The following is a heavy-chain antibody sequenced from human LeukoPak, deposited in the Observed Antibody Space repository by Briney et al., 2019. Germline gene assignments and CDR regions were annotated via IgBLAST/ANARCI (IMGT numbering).Heavy chain of an antibody. CDR1: GFTFSSYA. J-gene: IGHJ4*02. D-gene: IGHD5-24*01. V-gene: IGHV3-23*01. Sequence: GGSLRLSGAASGFTFSSYAMSWVRQAPGKGLEWVSVIGGSGGSTYYADSVKGRFTISRDNSNNTLYLQMNSLRAEDTAVYYCAKGGWLQSRGFDYWGQGTLVTVSS. CDR3: AKGGWLQSRGFDY. CDR2: IGGSGGST.